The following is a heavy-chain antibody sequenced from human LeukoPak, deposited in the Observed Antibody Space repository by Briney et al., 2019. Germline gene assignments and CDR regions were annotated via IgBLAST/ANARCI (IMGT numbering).Heavy chain of an antibody. D-gene: IGHD4-17*01. CDR2: ISSSSTYT. CDR1: GFTFSDYY. J-gene: IGHJ4*02. Sequence: GGSLRLSCAASGFTFSDYYMSWMRQAPGKGLEWVSYISSSSTYTDYADSVKGRFTISRDNAKNSLFLQMNSLRAEDTAMYYCARETYGRLDYWGQGTLVTVSS. V-gene: IGHV3-11*05. CDR3: ARETYGRLDY.